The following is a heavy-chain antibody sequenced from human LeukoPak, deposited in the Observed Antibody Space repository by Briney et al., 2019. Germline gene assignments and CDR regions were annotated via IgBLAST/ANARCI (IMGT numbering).Heavy chain of an antibody. D-gene: IGHD6-19*01. CDR2: ISGSGSSS. J-gene: IGHJ3*02. CDR1: GFTFSNYA. V-gene: IGHV3-23*01. CDR3: AKDPPRGSSDSFDI. Sequence: GGSLRLSCVASGFTFSNYAMNWVRQAPGKGLEWVSGISGSGSSSYYADSVKGRFTISRDNSKNTLYLQLDSLRAEDSAVYYCAKDPPRGSSDSFDIWGQGTGITVSS.